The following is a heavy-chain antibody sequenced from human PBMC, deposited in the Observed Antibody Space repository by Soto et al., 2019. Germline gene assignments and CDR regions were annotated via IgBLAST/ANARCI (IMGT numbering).Heavy chain of an antibody. CDR3: ARQDTRGYYYYYGMDV. CDR1: GYSFTSYW. V-gene: IGHV5-51*01. CDR2: IYPGDSDT. D-gene: IGHD5-18*01. Sequence: CKGSGYSFTSYWIGWVGEMPGKGLEWMGNIYPGDSDTRYSPSFQGQVTISADKSISTAYLQWSSLKASDTAMYYCARQDTRGYYYYYGMDVWGQGTTVTVSS. J-gene: IGHJ6*02.